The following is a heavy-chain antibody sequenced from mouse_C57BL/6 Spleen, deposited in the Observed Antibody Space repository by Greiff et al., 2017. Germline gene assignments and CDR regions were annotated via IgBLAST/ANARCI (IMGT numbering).Heavy chain of an antibody. Sequence: DVQLVESGGGLVQPGGSLSLSCAASGFTFTDYYMSWVRQPPGKALEWLGFIRNKANGYTTEYSASVKGRFTISRDNSQSILYLQMNALRAEDSATYYCARLLRSLYFDYWGQGTTLTVSS. CDR2: IRNKANGYTT. J-gene: IGHJ2*01. CDR3: ARLLRSLYFDY. D-gene: IGHD1-1*01. V-gene: IGHV7-3*01. CDR1: GFTFTDYY.